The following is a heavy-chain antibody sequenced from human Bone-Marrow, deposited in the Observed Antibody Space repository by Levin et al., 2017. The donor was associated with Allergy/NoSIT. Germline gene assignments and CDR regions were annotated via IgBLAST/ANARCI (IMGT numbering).Heavy chain of an antibody. CDR3: ARDPDYYDRAFDI. J-gene: IGHJ3*02. CDR1: GYTFTDYY. CDR2: INPNSGGT. V-gene: IGHV1-2*02. D-gene: IGHD3-22*01. Sequence: GESLKISCKASGYTFTDYYMNWVRQAPGQGLEWMGWINPNSGGTNYAQKFQGRVTMTRDTSISTAYMELSGLRSDDTAVYYGARDPDYYDRAFDIWGQGKMVTVSS.